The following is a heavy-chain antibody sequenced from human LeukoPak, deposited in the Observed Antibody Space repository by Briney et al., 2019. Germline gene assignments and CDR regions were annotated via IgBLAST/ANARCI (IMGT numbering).Heavy chain of an antibody. D-gene: IGHD2-2*01. CDR3: ARDSTFLYCSSTSCPHGFDP. Sequence: SETLSLTCTVSGYSINSGYYWGWIRQPAGKGLEWIGRIYTSGSTNYNPSLKSRVTISVDTSKNQFSLKLSSVTAADTAVYYCARDSTFLYCSSTSCPHGFDPWGQGTLVTVSS. CDR1: GYSINSGYY. J-gene: IGHJ5*02. CDR2: IYTSGST. V-gene: IGHV4-61*02.